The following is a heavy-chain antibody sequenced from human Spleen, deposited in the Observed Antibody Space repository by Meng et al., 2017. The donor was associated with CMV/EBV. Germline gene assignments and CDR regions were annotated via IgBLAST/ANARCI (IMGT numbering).Heavy chain of an antibody. CDR1: GFTFSSPA. V-gene: IGHV3-30-3*01. J-gene: IGHJ6*02. D-gene: IGHD5-24*01. Sequence: GGSLRLSCAASGFTFSSPALHWVRQAPGMGLQWVSLITSNGFNKYYADYVKGRFTNSRDNSKNTVDLQMSSLGVDDTAVYYCARSGYNGYGLDVWGQGTTVTVSS. CDR2: ITSNGFNK. CDR3: ARSGYNGYGLDV.